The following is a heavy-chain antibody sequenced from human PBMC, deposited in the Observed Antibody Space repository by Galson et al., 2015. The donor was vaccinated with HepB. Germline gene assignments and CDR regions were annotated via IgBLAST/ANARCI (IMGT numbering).Heavy chain of an antibody. Sequence: SVKVSCKASGYTFTGYYLHWVRQAPGQGLEWMGRINPNSGGTNYAQKFQGRVTMTRDTSITTVYMELSRLTSDDTAVYYCARDGYSSSWYGGALDPWGQGTLVTVSS. CDR2: INPNSGGT. CDR3: ARDGYSSSWYGGALDP. D-gene: IGHD6-13*01. CDR1: GYTFTGYY. V-gene: IGHV1-2*06. J-gene: IGHJ5*02.